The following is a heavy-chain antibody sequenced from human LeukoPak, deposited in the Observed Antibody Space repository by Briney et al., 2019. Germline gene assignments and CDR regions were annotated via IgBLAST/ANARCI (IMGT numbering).Heavy chain of an antibody. D-gene: IGHD5-24*01. V-gene: IGHV4-59*08. CDR1: GGSISNSY. CDR2: IYYNGSTYY. CDR3: ARHRAEMATITDDAFDM. Sequence: PSETLSLTCTVSGGSISNSYWSWIRQSPGRGLEWIGYIYYNGSTYYNYNPSLKSRVTMSLDTSKNQFSLRLSSVTAADTAIFYCARHRAEMATITDDAFDMWGQGTMVTVSS. J-gene: IGHJ3*02.